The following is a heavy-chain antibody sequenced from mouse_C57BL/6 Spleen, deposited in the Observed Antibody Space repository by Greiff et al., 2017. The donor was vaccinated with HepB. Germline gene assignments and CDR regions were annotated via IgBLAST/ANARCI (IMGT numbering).Heavy chain of an antibody. V-gene: IGHV1-80*01. CDR2: IYPGDGDT. D-gene: IGHD2-1*01. J-gene: IGHJ3*01. CDR3: AGDYGNYAWFAY. Sequence: QVQLQQSGAELVKPGASVKISCKASGYAFSSYWMNWVKQRPGKGLEWIGQIYPGDGDTNYNGKFKGKATLTADKSSSTAYMQRSSLTSEDSAVYFCAGDYGNYAWFAYWGQGTLVTVSA. CDR1: GYAFSSYW.